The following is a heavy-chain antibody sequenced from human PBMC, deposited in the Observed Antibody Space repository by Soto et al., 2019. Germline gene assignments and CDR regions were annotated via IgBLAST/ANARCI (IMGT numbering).Heavy chain of an antibody. CDR1: GGAKDSRA. J-gene: IGHJ5*02. Sequence: WEARGGAKDSRARRWARQANGKGLEWMGGIIPIFDTTNYAQRLQGRVTIGADESTSTVYMELSSLRSEDTAVYYCARGGAVVTAEYNWFDPWGQGTLVTRSS. CDR2: IIPIFDTT. D-gene: IGHD4-4*01. CDR3: ARGGAVVTAEYNWFDP. V-gene: IGHV1-69*01.